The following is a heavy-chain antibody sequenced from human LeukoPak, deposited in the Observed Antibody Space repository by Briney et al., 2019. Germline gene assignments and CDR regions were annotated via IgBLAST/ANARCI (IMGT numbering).Heavy chain of an antibody. CDR1: GLIFSSYW. J-gene: IGHJ4*02. CDR3: ARVLAYYDILTRWGFDY. D-gene: IGHD3-9*01. V-gene: IGHV4-34*01. CDR2: INHSGST. Sequence: AGGSLRLSCAASGLIFSSYWMSWVRQAPGKGRGWIGEINHSGSTNYNPSLRSRVTISVDTSKNQFSLKLSSVTAADTAVYYCARVLAYYDILTRWGFDYWGQGTLVTVSS.